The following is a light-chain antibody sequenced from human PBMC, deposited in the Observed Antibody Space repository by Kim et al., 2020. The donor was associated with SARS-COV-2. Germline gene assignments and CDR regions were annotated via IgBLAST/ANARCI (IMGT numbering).Light chain of an antibody. V-gene: IGKV2-30*01. J-gene: IGKJ2*01. CDR1: LSLVYSHGNTY. CDR2: KVS. Sequence: HPASISCWSSLSLVYSHGNTYLNWFQHRPGQSPRRLIYKVSNRESGVPDRFSGSGSGTDFTLKISRVEAEDVGVYYCMQGTHLYTFGQGTKLEI. CDR3: MQGTHLYT.